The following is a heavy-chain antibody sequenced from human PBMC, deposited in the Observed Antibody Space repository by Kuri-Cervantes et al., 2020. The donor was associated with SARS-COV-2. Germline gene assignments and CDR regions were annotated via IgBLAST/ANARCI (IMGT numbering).Heavy chain of an antibody. J-gene: IGHJ6*03. V-gene: IGHV1-69*05. Sequence: SVKVSCKASGGTFSSYASSWVRQAPGQGLEWMGGIIPIFGTANYAQKFQGRVTITTDESTSTAYMELSSLRSEDTAVYYCARVRATVPNYYYYYYYMDVWGKGTPVTVSS. CDR2: IIPIFGTA. CDR3: ARVRATVPNYYYYYYYMDV. D-gene: IGHD4-11*01. CDR1: GGTFSSYA.